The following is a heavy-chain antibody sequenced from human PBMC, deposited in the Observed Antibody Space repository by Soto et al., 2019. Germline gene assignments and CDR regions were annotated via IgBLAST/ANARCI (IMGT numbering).Heavy chain of an antibody. CDR3: ARVVHYYGSVSYFGSYFDY. CDR2: ISSSSSYT. Sequence: PGGSLRLSCAASGFTFSDYYMSWIRQAPGKGLEWVSYISSSSSYTNYADSVKGRFTISRDNAKNSLYLQMNSLRAEDTAVFYCARVVHYYGSVSYFGSYFDYWGQGTLVTGS. V-gene: IGHV3-11*05. CDR1: GFTFSDYY. J-gene: IGHJ4*02. D-gene: IGHD3-10*01.